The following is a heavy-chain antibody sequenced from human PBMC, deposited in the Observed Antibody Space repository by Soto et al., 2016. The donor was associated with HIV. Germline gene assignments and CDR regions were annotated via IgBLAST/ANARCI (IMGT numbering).Heavy chain of an antibody. Sequence: EVQLVESGGGLVQPGGSLRLSCAASEFIVSSNYMNWVRQAPGQGLEWVSIIYSGGDTNYADSVKGRFIISRDNSKNTLYLQMNSLRAEDTAVYYCARDLLRRQEAFDIWGQGTLVTVSS. V-gene: IGHV3-66*01. CDR2: IYSGGDT. CDR1: EFIVSSNY. J-gene: IGHJ3*02. CDR3: ARDLLRRQEAFDI. D-gene: IGHD4-17*01.